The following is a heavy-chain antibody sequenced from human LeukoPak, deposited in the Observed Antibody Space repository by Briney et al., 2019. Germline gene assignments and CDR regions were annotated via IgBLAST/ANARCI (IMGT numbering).Heavy chain of an antibody. CDR2: VSSDGSGT. V-gene: IGHV3-74*01. CDR1: GFTFSTYW. J-gene: IGHJ6*02. Sequence: GGSLRLSCAASGFTFSTYWMHWVRQAPGKGLVWVSRVSSDGSGTSYADSVKGRFTISRGNAKNTLYLQMNSLRAEDTAVYYCAKESRYYYGMDVWGQGTTVTVSS. CDR3: AKESRYYYGMDV.